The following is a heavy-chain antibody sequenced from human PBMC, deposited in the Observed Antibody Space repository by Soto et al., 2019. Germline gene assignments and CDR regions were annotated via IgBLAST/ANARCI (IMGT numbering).Heavy chain of an antibody. Sequence: GGSLRLSCAASGFTFSNAWMNWVRQAPGKGLEWVGRIKSKTDGGTTDYAAPVKGRFTISRDDSKNTLYLQMNSLKTEDTAVYYCTTPLRGWELLREFDYWGQGTLVTVSS. D-gene: IGHD1-26*01. CDR3: TTPLRGWELLREFDY. V-gene: IGHV3-15*07. CDR2: IKSKTDGGTT. CDR1: GFTFSNAW. J-gene: IGHJ4*02.